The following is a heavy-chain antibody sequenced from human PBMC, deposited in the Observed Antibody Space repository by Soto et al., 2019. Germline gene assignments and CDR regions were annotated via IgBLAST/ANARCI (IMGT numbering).Heavy chain of an antibody. CDR3: ARWDLAQDWFDP. CDR1: GYTFTSYG. J-gene: IGHJ5*02. CDR2: ISAYNGNT. V-gene: IGHV1-18*04. D-gene: IGHD1-26*01. Sequence: SVKVSCKASGYTFTSYGISWVRQAPVQGLEWMGWISAYNGNTNYAQKLQGRVTMTTDTSTSTAYMELRSLRSDDTAVYYCARWDLAQDWFDPWGQGTLVTVSS.